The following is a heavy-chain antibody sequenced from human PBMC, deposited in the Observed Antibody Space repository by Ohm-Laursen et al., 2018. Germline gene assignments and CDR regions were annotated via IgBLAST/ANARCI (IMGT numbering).Heavy chain of an antibody. CDR3: AKATRIAVAEVDY. J-gene: IGHJ4*02. CDR1: GFTFSSYW. D-gene: IGHD6-19*01. Sequence: SLRLSCAASGFTFSSYWMHWVRQAPGKGLEWVAVIWDDGSKDYYADSVKGRSIISRENSKNTLYLQMNSLRTEDTAVYFCAKATRIAVAEVDYWGQGTLVTVPS. V-gene: IGHV3-30*18. CDR2: IWDDGSKD.